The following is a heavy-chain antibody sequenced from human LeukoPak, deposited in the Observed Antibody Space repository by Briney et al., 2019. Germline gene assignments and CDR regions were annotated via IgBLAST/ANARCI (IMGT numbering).Heavy chain of an antibody. V-gene: IGHV3-53*01. CDR2: LYSGGDT. CDR3: ARVGGDGYNSD. J-gene: IGHJ4*02. CDR1: GFTVSSNY. Sequence: GGSLRLSCAASGFTVSSNYLSWVRQAPGKGLEWVSVLYSGGDTYYADSVKGRFSISRDNSKNTLYLQMNSLRAEDTAVYYCARVGGDGYNSDWGQGTLVTVSS. D-gene: IGHD5-24*01.